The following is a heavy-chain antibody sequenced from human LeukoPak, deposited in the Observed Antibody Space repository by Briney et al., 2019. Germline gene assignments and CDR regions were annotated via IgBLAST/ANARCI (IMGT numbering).Heavy chain of an antibody. CDR2: IYYSGTT. CDR3: ARGRDQPDWFDP. J-gene: IGHJ5*02. D-gene: IGHD1-14*01. CDR1: GGSISSGGYY. V-gene: IGHV4-31*03. Sequence: SQTLSLTCTVSGGSISSGGYYWSWIRQHPGRGLEWIGYIYYSGTTYYNPSLKSRVTISLDTSKNQFSLKLNSVTAADTAVYYCARGRDQPDWFDPWGQGTLVTVSS.